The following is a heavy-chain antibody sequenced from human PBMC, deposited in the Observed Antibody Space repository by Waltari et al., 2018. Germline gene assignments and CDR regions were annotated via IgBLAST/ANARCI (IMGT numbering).Heavy chain of an antibody. J-gene: IGHJ4*02. D-gene: IGHD2-21*01. CDR3: ASAVGGERDY. V-gene: IGHV4-59*08. CDR1: SSYY. Sequence: SSYYWSWIRQPPGKGLEWIGYIYYSGSTTYNPSLKSRVTISVDTSKNQFSLKLSSVTAADTAVYYCASAVGGERDYWGQGTLVTVSS. CDR2: IYYSGST.